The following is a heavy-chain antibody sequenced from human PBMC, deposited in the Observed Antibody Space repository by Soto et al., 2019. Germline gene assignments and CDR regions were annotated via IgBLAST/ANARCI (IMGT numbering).Heavy chain of an antibody. V-gene: IGHV3-21*01. CDR3: ARYDSSGYYWPYYYYGMDV. D-gene: IGHD3-22*01. CDR1: GFTFSTYS. J-gene: IGHJ6*02. CDR2: ISSSSSYI. Sequence: EVQLVESGGGLVKPGGSLRLSCAASGFTFSTYSMNWVRQAPGKGLEWVSSISSSSSYIYYAYSVKGRFTISRDTAKNXLXQQMTSLRAEDTAVYYCARYDSSGYYWPYYYYGMDVWGQGTTVPVSS.